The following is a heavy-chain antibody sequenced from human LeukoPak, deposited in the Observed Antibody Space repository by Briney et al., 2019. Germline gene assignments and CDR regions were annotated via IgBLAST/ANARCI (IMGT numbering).Heavy chain of an antibody. CDR2: IYHSGST. J-gene: IGHJ4*02. V-gene: IGHV4-38-2*01. CDR3: ARGYSYGNWYSDY. CDR1: GYSISSGYY. D-gene: IGHD5-18*01. Sequence: SETLSLTCADSGYSISSGYYWGWIRQPPGKGREWIGSIYHSGSTYYNPSLKSRVTISVDTSKNQFSLKLSSVTAADTAVYYCARGYSYGNWYSDYWGQASLVTVSS.